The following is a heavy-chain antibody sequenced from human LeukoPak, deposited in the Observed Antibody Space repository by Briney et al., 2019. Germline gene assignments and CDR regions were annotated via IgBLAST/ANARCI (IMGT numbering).Heavy chain of an antibody. V-gene: IGHV3-23*01. D-gene: IGHD2-8*01. CDR2: ISGSGGST. Sequence: PGGSLRLSCAASGFTFSSYAMSWVRQAPGKGLEWVSAISGSGGSTYYADSVKGRFTISRDNSKNTLYLQMNSLRAEDTAVYYCARRLGYCTNGVCYNYFDYWGQGTLVTVSS. J-gene: IGHJ4*02. CDR3: ARRLGYCTNGVCYNYFDY. CDR1: GFTFSSYA.